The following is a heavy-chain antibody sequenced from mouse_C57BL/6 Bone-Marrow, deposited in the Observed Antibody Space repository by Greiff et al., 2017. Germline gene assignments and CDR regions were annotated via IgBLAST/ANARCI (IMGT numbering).Heavy chain of an antibody. CDR3: ARWDYYGSSYCYWYFDV. J-gene: IGHJ1*03. V-gene: IGHV1-69*01. Sequence: QVQLQQPGAELVMPGASVKLSCKASGYTFTSYWMHWVKQRPGQGLEWIGEIDPSDSYTNYNQKFKGKSTLTVDKSSSTAYMQLSSLTSEDSAVYYCARWDYYGSSYCYWYFDVWGTGTTVTVSS. CDR1: GYTFTSYW. CDR2: IDPSDSYT. D-gene: IGHD1-1*01.